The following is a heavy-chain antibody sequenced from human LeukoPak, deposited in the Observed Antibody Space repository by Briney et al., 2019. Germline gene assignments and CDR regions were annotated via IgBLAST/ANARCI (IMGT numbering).Heavy chain of an antibody. CDR1: GYTFTSYG. D-gene: IGHD3-10*01. V-gene: IGHV1-18*01. CDR2: ISAYNGNT. Sequence: ASVKVSCKASGYTFTSYGISWVRQAPGQGLEWMGWISAYNGNTNYAQKLQGRVTMTTDTSTSTAYMELRSLRSDDTAVYYCARVRYYYASGTSNWFDPWGQGTLVTVSS. J-gene: IGHJ5*02. CDR3: ARVRYYYASGTSNWFDP.